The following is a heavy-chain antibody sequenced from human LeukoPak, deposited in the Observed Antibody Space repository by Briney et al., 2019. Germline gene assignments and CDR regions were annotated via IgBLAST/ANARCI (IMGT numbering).Heavy chain of an antibody. Sequence: ASVKVSCKASGYTFTGHYMHWVRQAPGQGLEWMGRINPNSGGTNYAQKFQGRVTMTRDTSISTAYMELSRLRSDDTAVYYCASAPDYYYYMDVWGKGTTVTVSS. V-gene: IGHV1-2*06. CDR1: GYTFTGHY. CDR3: ASAPDYYYYMDV. CDR2: INPNSGGT. J-gene: IGHJ6*03.